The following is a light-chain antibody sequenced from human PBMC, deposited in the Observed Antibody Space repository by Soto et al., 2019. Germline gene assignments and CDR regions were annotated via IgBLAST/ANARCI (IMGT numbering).Light chain of an antibody. V-gene: IGLV2-14*01. J-gene: IGLJ1*01. Sequence: QSVLTQPASVSGSPGQSITISCTGTSSDVGGYNYVSWHQQHPGKAPKLMIYDVSNRPSGVSNRFSGSKSGNTASLTISVLQAEDEADYYCSSYTSSSTYVFGTGTKVTVL. CDR3: SSYTSSSTYV. CDR2: DVS. CDR1: SSDVGGYNY.